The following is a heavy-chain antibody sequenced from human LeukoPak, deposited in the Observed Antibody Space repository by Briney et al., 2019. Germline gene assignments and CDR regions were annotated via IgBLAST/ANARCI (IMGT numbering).Heavy chain of an antibody. CDR2: ISSGSDSYI. CDR3: ARVSAYSSGWYVHWYFDL. Sequence: GGSLRLSCAASGFTFSSYSLTWVRQAPGSGLEWVSSISSGSDSYIYYAHSVKGRFTISRDNAKNSLYLQMNSLSVEDTAVYYCARVSAYSSGWYVHWYFDLWGRGTLVTVSS. D-gene: IGHD6-19*01. CDR1: GFTFSSYS. J-gene: IGHJ2*01. V-gene: IGHV3-21*01.